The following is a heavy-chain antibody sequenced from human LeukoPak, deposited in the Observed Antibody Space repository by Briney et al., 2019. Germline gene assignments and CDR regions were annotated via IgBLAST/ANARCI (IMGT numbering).Heavy chain of an antibody. CDR3: AKDEVGVGRSQESGDCYSDY. J-gene: IGHJ4*02. V-gene: IGHV3-30*02. D-gene: IGHD2-21*02. CDR1: GFTFSSYG. CDR2: IRYDGSNK. Sequence: GGSLRLSCAASGFTFSSYGMHWVRQAPGKGLEWVAFIRYDGSNKYYADSVKGRFTISRDNSKNTLYLQMNSLRAEDTAVYYCAKDEVGVGRSQESGDCYSDYWGQGTLVTVSS.